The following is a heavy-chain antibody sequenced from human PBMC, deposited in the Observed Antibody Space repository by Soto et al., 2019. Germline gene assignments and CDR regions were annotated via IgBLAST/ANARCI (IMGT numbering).Heavy chain of an antibody. CDR2: IFHGGST. J-gene: IGHJ5*02. D-gene: IGHD2-2*02. CDR3: ARQVPAAIRLGWFDP. CDR1: GAPITWGDYS. Sequence: KPSETLSLTCAISGAPITWGDYSWNWIRQPPGKGLEWIGYIFHGGSTYYNPSLRSRVTISVDRSRTQFSLKLSSVTAADTAVYYCARQVPAAIRLGWFDPWGQGTLVTVSS. V-gene: IGHV4-30-2*01.